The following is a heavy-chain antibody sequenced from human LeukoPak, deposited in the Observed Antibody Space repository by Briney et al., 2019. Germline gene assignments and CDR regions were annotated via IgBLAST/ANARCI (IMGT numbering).Heavy chain of an antibody. CDR2: ITDSGNTI. CDR1: GFTFSDYN. J-gene: IGHJ6*02. D-gene: IGHD3-9*01. Sequence: GGSLRLSCAASGFTFSDYNMNWVRQAPGKGLEGVTYITDSGNTIHYADSVKGRFTISRDNAKNSLYLQMNSLRAEDTAVYYCARSIGLTGGGVDVWGQGTTVTVSS. V-gene: IGHV3-11*01. CDR3: ARSIGLTGGGVDV.